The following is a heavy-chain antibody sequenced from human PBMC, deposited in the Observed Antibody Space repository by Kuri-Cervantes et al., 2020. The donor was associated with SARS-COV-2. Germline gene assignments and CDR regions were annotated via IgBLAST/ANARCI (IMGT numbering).Heavy chain of an antibody. CDR2: IYHNGNT. D-gene: IGHD5-24*01. J-gene: IGHJ4*02. CDR1: GDSMNNGNW. CDR3: ASLLLWQQFAH. V-gene: IGHV4-4*02. Sequence: SETLSLTCDVSGDSMNNGNWWTWVRQTPGKGLEWIGEIYHNGNTNYNPSLKSRVTISVDESKNQFSLKLNSVTAADTAVYYCASLLLWQQFAHWGQGIPVTVSS.